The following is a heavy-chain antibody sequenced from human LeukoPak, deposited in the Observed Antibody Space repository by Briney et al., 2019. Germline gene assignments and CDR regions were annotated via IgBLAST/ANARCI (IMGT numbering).Heavy chain of an antibody. J-gene: IGHJ4*02. CDR1: GFTFDDYA. V-gene: IGHV3-9*01. CDR3: AKDFSYDSSGYYTD. Sequence: PGGSLRLSCAASGFTFDDYAMHWVRQAPGKGLEWVSGISWNSGSIDYADSVEGRFTISRDNAKNSLYLQMNSLRAEDTALYYCAKDFSYDSSGYYTDWGQGTLVTVSS. D-gene: IGHD3-22*01. CDR2: ISWNSGSI.